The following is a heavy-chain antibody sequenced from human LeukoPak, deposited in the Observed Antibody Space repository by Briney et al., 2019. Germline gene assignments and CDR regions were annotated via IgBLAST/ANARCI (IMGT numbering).Heavy chain of an antibody. CDR2: IYSGGST. CDR1: GFTVSSNY. J-gene: IGHJ4*02. CDR3: ARDEAVATRGSFDY. D-gene: IGHD6-19*01. Sequence: GGSLRLSCAASGFTVSSNYMSWVRQDPGKGLEWVSVIYSGGSTYYADSVKGRFTISRDNSKNTLYLQMNSLRAEDTAVYYCARDEAVATRGSFDYWGQGTLVTVSS. V-gene: IGHV3-66*02.